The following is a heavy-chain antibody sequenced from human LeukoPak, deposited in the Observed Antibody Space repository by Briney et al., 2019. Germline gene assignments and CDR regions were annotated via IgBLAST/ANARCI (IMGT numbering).Heavy chain of an antibody. V-gene: IGHV4-38-2*02. Sequence: SETLSLTCTVSGGSISSGYYWGWIRQPPGKGLEWIGSIYHSGSTYYNPSLKSRVTISVDTSKNQFSLKLSSVTAADTAVYYCARSLSGRSENNWFDPWGQGTLVTVSS. CDR3: ARSLSGRSENNWFDP. J-gene: IGHJ5*02. CDR2: IYHSGST. CDR1: GGSISSGYY. D-gene: IGHD6-19*01.